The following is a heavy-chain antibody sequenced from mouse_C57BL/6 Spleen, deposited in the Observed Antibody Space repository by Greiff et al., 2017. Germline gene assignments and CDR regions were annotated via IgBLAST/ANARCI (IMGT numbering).Heavy chain of an antibody. V-gene: IGHV5-4*03. Sequence: EVKLVESGGGLVKPGGSLTLSCAASGFTFSSYAMSWVRQTPEKRLEWVATISDGGSYTYYPDNVNGLFTISRDNAKNNLYLQMSQLKSDDKAMYYCARRIYYGNYGGYFDYWGQGTTLTVSS. D-gene: IGHD2-1*01. J-gene: IGHJ2*01. CDR2: ISDGGSYT. CDR3: ARRIYYGNYGGYFDY. CDR1: GFTFSSYA.